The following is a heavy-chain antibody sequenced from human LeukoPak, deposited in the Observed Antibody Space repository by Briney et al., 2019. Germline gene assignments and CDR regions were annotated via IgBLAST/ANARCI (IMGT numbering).Heavy chain of an antibody. Sequence: GGSLRLSCAASGFTFDDYGMSWVRQAPGKGLEWVSYISSSSSTIYYADSVKGRFTISSDNAKNSLYLQMNSLRAEDTAVYYCARGQYRAAMPPYYFDYWGQGTLVTVSS. D-gene: IGHD2-2*01. CDR3: ARGQYRAAMPPYYFDY. CDR2: ISSSSSTI. J-gene: IGHJ4*02. CDR1: GFTFDDYG. V-gene: IGHV3-48*01.